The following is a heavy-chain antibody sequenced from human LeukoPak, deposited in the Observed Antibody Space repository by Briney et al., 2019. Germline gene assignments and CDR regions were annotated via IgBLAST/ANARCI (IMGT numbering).Heavy chain of an antibody. CDR2: ITGRRRYI. D-gene: IGHD3-10*01. J-gene: IGHJ4*02. Sequence: PGRSLLLSCAAAGFTFDSYTMTWVRQAPRNGREWVSSITGRRRYISYADSMKGRFTISRDNAKSSLYLQMNSLGPEDTATYYCARVGERRPGTSESFFPAHFDSWGQGTLVIVSS. CDR1: GFTFDSYT. V-gene: IGHV3-21*01. CDR3: ARVGERRPGTSESFFPAHFDS.